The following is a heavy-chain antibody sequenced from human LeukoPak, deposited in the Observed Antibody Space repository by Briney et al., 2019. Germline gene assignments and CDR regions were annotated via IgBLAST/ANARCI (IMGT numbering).Heavy chain of an antibody. CDR1: GFTVSSNY. V-gene: IGHV3-66*01. CDR3: AREREYQLLF. CDR2: IYSGGST. Sequence: GGSLRLSCAASGFTVSSNYMSWVRQAPGKGLEWVSVIYSGGSTYYADSVKGRFAISRDNSKNTLYLQMNSLRAEDTAVYYCAREREYQLLFWGQGTLVTVSS. J-gene: IGHJ4*02. D-gene: IGHD2-2*01.